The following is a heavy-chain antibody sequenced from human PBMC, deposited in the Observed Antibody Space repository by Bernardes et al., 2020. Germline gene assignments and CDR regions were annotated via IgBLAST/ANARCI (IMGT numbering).Heavy chain of an antibody. CDR2: IYYSGST. J-gene: IGHJ4*02. Sequence: ATLYLTCTGSGGSISRSSYYWGWLRQPPGKGLEWIGSIYYSGSTYYNPSLKSRVTISVDTSKNQFSLKLSSVTAADTAVYYCARHDLGWVTTFIDYWGQGTLVTVSS. V-gene: IGHV4-39*01. CDR3: ARHDLGWVTTFIDY. CDR1: GGSISRSSYY. D-gene: IGHD2-21*02.